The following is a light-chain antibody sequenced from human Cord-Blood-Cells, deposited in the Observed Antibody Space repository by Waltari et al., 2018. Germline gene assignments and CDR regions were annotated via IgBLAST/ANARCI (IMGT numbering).Light chain of an antibody. CDR1: STDVGGYKY. CDR2: DVS. V-gene: IGLV2-11*02. Sequence: QSALTQPRSVSGCPGQSVTIPCTGTSTDVGGYKYVSWSQQPPGKAPKLMIYDVSKRPSGVPDRFSGSKSGNTASLTISGLQAEDEADYYCCSYAGSFYVFGTGTKVTVL. J-gene: IGLJ1*01. CDR3: CSYAGSFYV.